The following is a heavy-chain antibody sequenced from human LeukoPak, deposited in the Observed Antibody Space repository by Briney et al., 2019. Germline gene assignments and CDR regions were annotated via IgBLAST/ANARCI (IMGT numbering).Heavy chain of an antibody. CDR2: ISTYNGNT. V-gene: IGHV1-18*01. Sequence: ASVKVSCKASGYTFNSHGITWVRQAPGQGLEWMGWISTYNGNTNYAQKLQGRVTITTDTSTSTVYMELRSLRSDDTAVYYCARVRQWLVGYYYMDVWGKGTTVTVSS. CDR3: ARVRQWLVGYYYMDV. D-gene: IGHD6-19*01. J-gene: IGHJ6*03. CDR1: GYTFNSHG.